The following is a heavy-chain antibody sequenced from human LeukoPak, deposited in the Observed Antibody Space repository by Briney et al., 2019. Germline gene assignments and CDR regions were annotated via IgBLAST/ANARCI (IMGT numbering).Heavy chain of an antibody. CDR3: ARRVPSAQSDF. CDR1: GFTFSSYS. CDR2: ISGNSFWI. Sequence: GGSLRLSCAVSGFTFSSYSMNWVRQAPGKGLEWVSAISGNSFWIYYADSVKGRFTISRDNAKNSLYLQMDSLRADDTAVYYCARRVPSAQSDFWGQGTLVTVSS. V-gene: IGHV3-21*01. D-gene: IGHD3-3*01. J-gene: IGHJ4*02.